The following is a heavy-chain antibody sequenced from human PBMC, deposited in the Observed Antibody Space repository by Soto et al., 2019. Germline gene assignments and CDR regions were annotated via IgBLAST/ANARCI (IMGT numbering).Heavy chain of an antibody. Sequence: SETLSLTCTVSGGSISSSSYYRGWIRQPPGKGLEWIGSIYYSGSTYYNPSLKSRVTISVDTSKNQFSLKLSSVTAADTAVYYCASPSGSSGWAYYYGMDVWGQGTTVTVSS. D-gene: IGHD6-19*01. CDR2: IYYSGST. V-gene: IGHV4-39*01. J-gene: IGHJ6*02. CDR3: ASPSGSSGWAYYYGMDV. CDR1: GGSISSSSYY.